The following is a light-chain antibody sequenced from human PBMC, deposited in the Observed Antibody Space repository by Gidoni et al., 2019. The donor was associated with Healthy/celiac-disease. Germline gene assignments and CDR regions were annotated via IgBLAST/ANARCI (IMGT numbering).Light chain of an antibody. J-gene: IGKJ4*01. CDR1: QSSSNY. CDR2: AAS. V-gene: IGKV1-39*01. CDR3: QQSYSSPLT. Sequence: DIQMTQSPSSLSASIGDRVTITCRASQSSSNYLNWYQPKPGSAPKLLTYAASSLQSGVPSRFSGSGSGTDFTLTISSLQPDDFAIYYCQQSYSSPLTFGGGTKVDI.